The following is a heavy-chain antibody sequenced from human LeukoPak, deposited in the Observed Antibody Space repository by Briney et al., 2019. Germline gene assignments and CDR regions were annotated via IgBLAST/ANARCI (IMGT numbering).Heavy chain of an antibody. CDR3: ARESPGGVGDCSSTSCQFDP. CDR2: INPNSGGT. J-gene: IGHJ5*02. V-gene: IGHV1-2*02. D-gene: IGHD2-2*01. Sequence: ASVKVSCKASGYTFTGYYMHWVRQAPGQGLEWMGWINPNSGGTNYAQKFQGRVTMTRDTSISTAYMELSRLRSDDTAVYYCARESPGGVGDCSSTSCQFDPWGQGTLVTVSS. CDR1: GYTFTGYY.